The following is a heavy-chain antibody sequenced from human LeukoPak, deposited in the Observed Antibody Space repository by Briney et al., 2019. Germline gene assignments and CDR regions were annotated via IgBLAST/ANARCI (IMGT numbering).Heavy chain of an antibody. J-gene: IGHJ6*03. CDR1: GYTFTSYY. V-gene: IGHV1-46*01. Sequence: ASVKVSCKASGYTFTSYYMHWVRQAPGQGLEWMGIINPSGGSTSYAQKFQGRVTMTRDTSTSTAYMELRSLRSDDTAVYYCARVPAHYYYMDVWGKGTTVTVSS. CDR2: INPSGGST. CDR3: ARVPAHYYYMDV.